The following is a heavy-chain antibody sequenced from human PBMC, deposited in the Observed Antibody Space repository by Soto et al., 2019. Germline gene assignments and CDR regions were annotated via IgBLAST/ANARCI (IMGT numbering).Heavy chain of an antibody. Sequence: QVQLVQSGAEVKKPGASVKVSCQASCYTCPSYGTSWVRQAPGQGLERMGWISAYNGNTNYAQKLQGRVTLNTDPSTSPAYMGLKSLRYDDTAVYYCARGGAAAGTPHDYYCYGMDVWGQGTTVTVSS. CDR1: CYTCPSYG. V-gene: IGHV1-18*01. J-gene: IGHJ6*02. D-gene: IGHD6-13*01. CDR3: ARGGAAAGTPHDYYCYGMDV. CDR2: ISAYNGNT.